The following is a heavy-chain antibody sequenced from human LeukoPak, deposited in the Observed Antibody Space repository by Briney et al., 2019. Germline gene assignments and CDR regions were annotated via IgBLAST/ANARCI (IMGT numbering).Heavy chain of an antibody. D-gene: IGHD6-6*01. Sequence: SETLSLTCAVYGGSFSGYYWSWIRQPPGKGLEWIGEINHSGSTNYNPSLRSRVTISVDTSKNQFSLKLSSVTAADTAVYYCARVGGSSSSKDNPDYWGQGTLVTVSS. CDR2: INHSGST. CDR3: ARVGGSSSSKDNPDY. CDR1: GGSFSGYY. V-gene: IGHV4-34*01. J-gene: IGHJ4*02.